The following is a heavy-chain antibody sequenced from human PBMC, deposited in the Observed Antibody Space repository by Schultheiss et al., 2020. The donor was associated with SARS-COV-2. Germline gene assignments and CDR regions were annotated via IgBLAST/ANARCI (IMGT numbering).Heavy chain of an antibody. CDR2: IYYSGST. Sequence: SETLSLTCAVYGGSFSGYYWSWIRQPPGKGLEWIGYIYYSGSTNYNPSLKSRVTISVDTSKNQFSLNLSSVTTADTAVYYCARDARVPATIDYWGQGTLVTVAS. V-gene: IGHV4-34*11. CDR1: GGSFSGYY. D-gene: IGHD2-2*01. CDR3: ARDARVPATIDY. J-gene: IGHJ4*02.